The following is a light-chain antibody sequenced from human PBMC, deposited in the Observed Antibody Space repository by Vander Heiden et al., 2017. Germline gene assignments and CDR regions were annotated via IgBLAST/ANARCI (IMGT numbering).Light chain of an antibody. CDR3: CSYAGSYTSKG. Sequence: QSALTQPRSVSGSPGQSVTISCTGTSSDVGGYNYVSWYQQHPGKAPKLMCYDVSKRPSGVPDRFSGSKSGNTASLTTSGLQAEDEADYYCCSYAGSYTSKGFGGGTKLNGL. V-gene: IGLV2-11*01. CDR1: SSDVGGYNY. CDR2: DVS. J-gene: IGLJ2*01.